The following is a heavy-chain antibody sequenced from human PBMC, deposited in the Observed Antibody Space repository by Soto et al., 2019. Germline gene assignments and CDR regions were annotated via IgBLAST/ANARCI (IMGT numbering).Heavy chain of an antibody. CDR3: ANALGELSPESYDY. Sequence: QVQLVESGGGVVQPGRSLRLSCAASGFTFSSYAMHWVRQAPGKGLEWVAVISYDGSDKYYADSVKGRFTISRDNSKNTMTLQMNSLRADEAAVYYCANALGELSPESYDYWGQGTLITVSS. D-gene: IGHD3-16*02. CDR1: GFTFSSYA. V-gene: IGHV3-30*18. J-gene: IGHJ4*02. CDR2: ISYDGSDK.